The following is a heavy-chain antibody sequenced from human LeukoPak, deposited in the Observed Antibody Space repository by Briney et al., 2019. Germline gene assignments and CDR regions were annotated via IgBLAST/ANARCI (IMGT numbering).Heavy chain of an antibody. J-gene: IGHJ4*02. D-gene: IGHD6-13*01. CDR2: IYYSGST. V-gene: IGHV4-39*07. CDR1: GGSISSSSYY. Sequence: PSETLSLTCTVSGGSISSSSYYWGWIRQPPGKGLEWIGSIYYSGSTYYNPSLKSRVTISVDTSKNQFSLKLSSVTAADTAVYYCARLSGSSSWHPTDFDYWGQGTLVTVSS. CDR3: ARLSGSSSWHPTDFDY.